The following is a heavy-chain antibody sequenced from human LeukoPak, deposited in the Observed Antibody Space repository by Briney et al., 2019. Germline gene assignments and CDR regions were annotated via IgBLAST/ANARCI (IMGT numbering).Heavy chain of an antibody. Sequence: GGSLRLSCAASGFTFSSYWMHWVRHAPGKGLVWVSRINSDGNTITYADSVKGRFTISRDNAKDTLYLQMNSLRAEDTAVYYCARVTVSSSEVIFDYWGQGSLVTVSS. CDR2: INSDGNTI. CDR1: GFTFSSYW. CDR3: ARVTVSSSEVIFDY. V-gene: IGHV3-74*01. D-gene: IGHD2-21*01. J-gene: IGHJ4*02.